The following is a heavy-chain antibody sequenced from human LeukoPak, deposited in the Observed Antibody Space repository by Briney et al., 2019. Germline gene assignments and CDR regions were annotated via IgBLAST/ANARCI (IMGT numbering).Heavy chain of an antibody. V-gene: IGHV1-46*01. D-gene: IGHD3-16*02. J-gene: IGHJ4*02. Sequence: GASVKVSCEASGYTFTSYYMHWVRQAPGQGLEWMGIVNPSGGSTSYAQKFQGRVTMTRDTSTSTVYMELSSLRSEDTAVYYCARDFADYVWGSYRSPPRYYFDYWGQGTLMTVSS. CDR3: ARDFADYVWGSYRSPPRYYFDY. CDR1: GYTFTSYY. CDR2: VNPSGGST.